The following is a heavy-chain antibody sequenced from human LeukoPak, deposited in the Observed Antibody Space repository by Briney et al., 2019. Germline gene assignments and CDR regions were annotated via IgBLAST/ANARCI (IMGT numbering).Heavy chain of an antibody. CDR2: IYYSGST. Sequence: SETLSLTCAVYGGSFSGYYWSWIRQPPGKGLEWIRSIYYSGSTYYNPSLKSRVTISVDTSKNQFSLKLSSVTAADTAVYYCASDLSDYYGSGSYYRRYNWFDPWGQGTLVTVSS. V-gene: IGHV4-34*01. CDR3: ASDLSDYYGSGSYYRRYNWFDP. CDR1: GGSFSGYY. J-gene: IGHJ5*02. D-gene: IGHD3-10*01.